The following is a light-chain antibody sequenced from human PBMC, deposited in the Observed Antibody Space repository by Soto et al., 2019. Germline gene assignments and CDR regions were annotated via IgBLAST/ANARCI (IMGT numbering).Light chain of an antibody. CDR1: QGIINY. CDR3: QKYDSAPCT. J-gene: IGKJ3*01. CDR2: AAA. Sequence: DIQITQSPSSLSASVGDRVTITCRASQGIINYFAWYQQKLGKVTKLLIYAAATLQSGVPCRFSGSGSETNITRTITSLQPEDIATYYCQKYDSAPCTFGPGTKVDIK. V-gene: IGKV1-27*01.